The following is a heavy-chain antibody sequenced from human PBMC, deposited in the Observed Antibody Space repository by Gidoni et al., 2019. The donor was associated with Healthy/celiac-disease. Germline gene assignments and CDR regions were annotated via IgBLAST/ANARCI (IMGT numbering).Heavy chain of an antibody. CDR1: GYTFTSYA. V-gene: IGHV1-3*01. CDR2: INAGNGNT. J-gene: IGHJ4*02. Sequence: QVQLVQSGAEVKKPGASVQVSCKASGYTFTSYAMHWVRQAPGQRLEWMGWINAGNGNTKYSQKFQGRVTITRDTSASTAYMELSSLRSEDTAVYYCARDAYYYDSSGYYPAGYWGQGTLVTVSS. CDR3: ARDAYYYDSSGYYPAGY. D-gene: IGHD3-22*01.